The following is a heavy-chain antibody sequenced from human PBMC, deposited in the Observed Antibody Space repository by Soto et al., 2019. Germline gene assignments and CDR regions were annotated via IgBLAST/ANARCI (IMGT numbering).Heavy chain of an antibody. V-gene: IGHV4-59*08. CDR2: IYYSGST. J-gene: IGHJ4*02. Sequence: SETLSLTCTVSGGSISSYYWSWIRQPPGKGLEWIGYIYYSGSTNYNPSLKSRVTISVDTSKNQFSLKLSSVTAADTAVYYCARLEMATLLGVFDDWGKGALVTVSS. CDR1: GGSISSYY. D-gene: IGHD5-12*01. CDR3: ARLEMATLLGVFDD.